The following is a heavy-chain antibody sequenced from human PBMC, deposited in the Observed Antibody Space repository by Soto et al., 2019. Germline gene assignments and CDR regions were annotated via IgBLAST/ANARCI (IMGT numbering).Heavy chain of an antibody. J-gene: IGHJ3*02. CDR2: VWFDGSDK. D-gene: IGHD2-15*01. V-gene: IGHV3-33*01. CDR3: ARLYCSASSCYSVGGFDI. CDR1: GFTFSTYG. Sequence: QVQLVESGGGVVQPGRSLRLSCAASGFTFSTYGMHWVRQAPGKGLEWVALVWFDGSDKYSSDSVKGRFTISRDNSKNTVYLQKNSLRGEDTAVYFCARLYCSASSCYSVGGFDIWGQGTMVTVSS.